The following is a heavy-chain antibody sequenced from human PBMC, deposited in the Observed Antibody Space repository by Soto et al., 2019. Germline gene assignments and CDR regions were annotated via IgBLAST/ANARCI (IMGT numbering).Heavy chain of an antibody. V-gene: IGHV1-8*01. CDR1: GYTFTSYE. J-gene: IGHJ4*02. CDR3: ARGREYSYDY. Sequence: QVQLVQSGAEVKKPGASVKVSCKASGYTFTSYEIIWVRQATGQGLEWMGWMNTNSVNTGYAQKSQGRVTMTRHTSISTAYMELSSLRSEDTAVYYCARGREYSYDYWGQGTLVTVSS. D-gene: IGHD5-18*01. CDR2: MNTNSVNT.